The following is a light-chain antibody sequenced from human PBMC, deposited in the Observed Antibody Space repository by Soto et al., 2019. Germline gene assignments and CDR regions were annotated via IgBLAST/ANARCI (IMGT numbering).Light chain of an antibody. CDR2: DAY. Sequence: VFTQSPVTLSLSPGERATLSCTASQSFRGLLAWYQQKPGQAPRLLIYDAYNRATGIPPRFSGSGSGTDFTLTITSLEPEASAVYYCQQRHMWPITFGQGTRLEI. J-gene: IGKJ5*01. CDR1: QSFRGL. CDR3: QQRHMWPIT. V-gene: IGKV3-11*01.